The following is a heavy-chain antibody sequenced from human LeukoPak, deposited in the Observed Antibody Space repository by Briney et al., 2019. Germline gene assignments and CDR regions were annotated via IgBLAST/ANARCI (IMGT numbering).Heavy chain of an antibody. D-gene: IGHD3-10*01. V-gene: IGHV4-39*01. CDR1: GYSISDGTYY. Sequence: SETLSLTCSVSGYSISDGTYYWGWIRQPPGKGLEWIGSIFHTGSTLYNPPLRSRVTMSVDTSKNQFSLQLSSVTAADTAVFYCARHLYRGVTEYWGQGTLVTVYS. CDR2: IFHTGST. CDR3: ARHLYRGVTEY. J-gene: IGHJ4*02.